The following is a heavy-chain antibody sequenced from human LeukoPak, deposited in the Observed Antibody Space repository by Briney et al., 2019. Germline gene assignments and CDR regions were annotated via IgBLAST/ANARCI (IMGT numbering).Heavy chain of an antibody. CDR1: GFTFGDYA. CDR3: AKPGCSFTNCYINY. CDR2: ISWNSGNI. J-gene: IGHJ4*02. V-gene: IGHV3-9*01. Sequence: GGSLRLSCTASGFTFGDYAMHWVRQAPGRGLEWVSSISWNSGNIVYADSVKGRFTISRDNAKNSLHLQMNSLRPEDTALYYCAKPGCSFTNCYINYWGQGTLVTVSS. D-gene: IGHD2-2*02.